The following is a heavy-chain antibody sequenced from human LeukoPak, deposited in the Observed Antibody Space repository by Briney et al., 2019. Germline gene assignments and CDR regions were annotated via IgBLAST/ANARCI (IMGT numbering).Heavy chain of an antibody. CDR2: INPNSGGT. CDR3: AKDSRTTYDSSWLYYSDS. J-gene: IGHJ4*02. CDR1: GYTFTGYY. D-gene: IGHD6-13*01. V-gene: IGHV1-2*02. Sequence: GASVKVSCKASGYTFTGYYMHWVRQAPGQGLEWMGWINPNSGGTNYAQKFQGRVTMTRDTSISTAYMELSRLRSDDAAVYYCAKDSRTTYDSSWLYYSDSWGQGTLVTVSS.